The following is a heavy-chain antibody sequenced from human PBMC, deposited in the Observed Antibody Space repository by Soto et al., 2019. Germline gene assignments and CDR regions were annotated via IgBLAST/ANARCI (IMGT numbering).Heavy chain of an antibody. Sequence: SETLSLTCTVSGGSISSYYWSWIRQPPGKGLEWIGYIYYSGSTVYNPSFKSRVTISVDTSKNQFSLKLNSVTAADTAVYYCARDLWGYCGTACYPLDVWGQGTTVTVS. CDR2: IYYSGST. V-gene: IGHV4-59*01. CDR1: GGSISSYY. J-gene: IGHJ6*02. CDR3: ARDLWGYCGTACYPLDV. D-gene: IGHD2-21*02.